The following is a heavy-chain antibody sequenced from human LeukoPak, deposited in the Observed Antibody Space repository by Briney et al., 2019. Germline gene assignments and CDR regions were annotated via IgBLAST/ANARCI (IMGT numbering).Heavy chain of an antibody. CDR3: ARGLKLRFLEWLLSY. J-gene: IGHJ4*02. D-gene: IGHD3-3*01. CDR1: GYTFTGYY. CDR2: IIPIFGTA. V-gene: IGHV1-69*13. Sequence: GASVKVSCKASGYTFTGYYMHWVRQAPGQGLEWMGGIIPIFGTANYAQKSQGRVTITADESTSTAYMELSSLRSEDTAVYYCARGLKLRFLEWLLSYWGQGTLVTVSS.